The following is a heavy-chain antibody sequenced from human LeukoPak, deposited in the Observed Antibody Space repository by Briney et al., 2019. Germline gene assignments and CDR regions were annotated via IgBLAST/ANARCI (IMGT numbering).Heavy chain of an antibody. D-gene: IGHD3-16*01. J-gene: IGHJ2*01. CDR2: IYTSGST. CDR3: ARGQGAARYFDL. V-gene: IGHV4-4*07. Sequence: SETLSLTCTVSGGSISSYYWSWIRQPAGKGLEWIGRIYTSGSTNYNPSLKSRVTLSVDTSKNQLSLKLTSVTAADTAVYYCARGQGAARYFDLWGRGTLVTVSS. CDR1: GGSISSYY.